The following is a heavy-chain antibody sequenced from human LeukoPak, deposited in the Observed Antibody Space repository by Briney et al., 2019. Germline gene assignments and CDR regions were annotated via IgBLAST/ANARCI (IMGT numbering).Heavy chain of an antibody. V-gene: IGHV4-59*01. CDR1: GDSISSYY. J-gene: IGHJ4*02. D-gene: IGHD2-15*01. CDR2: ISHSGST. CDR3: ARIGLGYCSAGSCPPFDY. Sequence: SETLSLTCTVSGDSISSYYWSWIRQPPAKGLEWIGYISHSGSTIYNPYPKRRVTLSLDTSKNQFSLKLNSVTAADTAVYYCARIGLGYCSAGSCPPFDYWGQGTPVTVSS.